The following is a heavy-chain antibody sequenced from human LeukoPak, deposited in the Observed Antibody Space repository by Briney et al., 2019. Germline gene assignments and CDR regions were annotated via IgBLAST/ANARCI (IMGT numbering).Heavy chain of an antibody. D-gene: IGHD5-18*01. V-gene: IGHV1-8*03. Sequence: ASVKVSCKASGYTFTSYDINWVRRATGQALEWMGWMNPNSGNTGYAQKFQGRVTITRNTSISTAYMELSSLRSEDTAVYYCARGKGYSYGYTHAFDIWGQGTMVTVSS. CDR1: GYTFTSYD. J-gene: IGHJ3*02. CDR2: MNPNSGNT. CDR3: ARGKGYSYGYTHAFDI.